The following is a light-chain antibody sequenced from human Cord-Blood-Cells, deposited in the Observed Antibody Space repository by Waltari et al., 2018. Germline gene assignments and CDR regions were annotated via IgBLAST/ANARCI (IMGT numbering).Light chain of an antibody. J-gene: IGKJ1*01. CDR3: QQYNNWPPWT. Sequence: EIVMTQSTATLSVSPGERATLSCRASQSVSSNLAWYQQKPGQAPRLLIYGASTRATGIPARFSGSGSGTEFTLTISSPQSEDFAVYYCQQYNNWPPWTFGQGTKVEIK. CDR2: GAS. V-gene: IGKV3-15*01. CDR1: QSVSSN.